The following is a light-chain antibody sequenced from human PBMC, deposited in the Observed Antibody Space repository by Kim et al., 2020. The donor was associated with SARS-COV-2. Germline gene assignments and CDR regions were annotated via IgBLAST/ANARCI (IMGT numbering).Light chain of an antibody. J-gene: IGLJ3*02. V-gene: IGLV6-57*02. CDR1: SGNIASEY. CDR2: EDD. CDR3: QSYDSSNSWV. Sequence: KTVTTSCNSSSGNIASEYVQWYQVRPGSAPNTVIYEDDQRPSGAPDRFSGSIDSSSNSASLTISGLKTEDEADYYCQSYDSSNSWVFGGGTRLTVL.